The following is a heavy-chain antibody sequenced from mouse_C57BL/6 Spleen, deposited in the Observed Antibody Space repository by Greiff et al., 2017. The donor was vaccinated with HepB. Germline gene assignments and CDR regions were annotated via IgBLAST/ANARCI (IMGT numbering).Heavy chain of an antibody. CDR1: GYTFTSYW. V-gene: IGHV1-64*01. Sequence: QVQLQQPGAELVKPGASVKLSCKASGYTFTSYWMHWVKQRPGQGLEWIGMIHPNSGSTNYNEKFKSKATLTVDKSSSTAYMQLSSLTSEDSAVYYCARYDYDDYFDYWGQGTTLTVSS. CDR3: ARYDYDDYFDY. CDR2: IHPNSGST. J-gene: IGHJ2*01. D-gene: IGHD2-4*01.